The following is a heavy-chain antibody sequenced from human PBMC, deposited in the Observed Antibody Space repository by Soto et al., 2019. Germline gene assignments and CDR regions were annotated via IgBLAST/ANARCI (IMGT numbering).Heavy chain of an antibody. CDR1: GYTFTKFH. Sequence: QVQLIQFGAEVKKPGASVKVSCRASGYTFTKFHIHWVRQAPGQGLEWMGMIDPSGGVTRDAQRVQGRITMTSDTWTSSVYMGLRGLTSEDTAVYYCAREVIGHDNYETIGYYVDHWGPGTLFTFS. CDR3: AREVIGHDNYETIGYYVDH. D-gene: IGHD3-16*01. CDR2: IDPSGGVT. J-gene: IGHJ4*02. V-gene: IGHV1-46*01.